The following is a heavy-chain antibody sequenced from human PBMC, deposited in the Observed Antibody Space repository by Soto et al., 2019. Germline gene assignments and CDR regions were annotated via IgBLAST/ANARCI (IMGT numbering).Heavy chain of an antibody. D-gene: IGHD6-19*01. CDR1: GYTFTSYG. J-gene: IGHJ4*02. V-gene: IGHV1-18*01. CDR3: ARDSSGRANFDY. CDR2: TSAYMVT. Sequence: QVQLVQSGGEVKKPEASVKVSCKASGYTFTSYGISWVRQAPGQGLEWMGWTSAYMVTNYAQKFQGRVTMPTDTSTSTAYMELRSLRSDDTAVYYCARDSSGRANFDYWGQGTLVTVSS.